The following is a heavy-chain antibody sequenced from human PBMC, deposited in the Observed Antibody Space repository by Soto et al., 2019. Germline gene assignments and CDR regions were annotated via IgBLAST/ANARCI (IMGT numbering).Heavy chain of an antibody. Sequence: SETLSLTCAVHGGSFSGYYWSWIRQPPGKGLEWIGEINHSGSTNYNPSLKSRVTISVDTSKNYFSLNLSSVTAADTAVFYCAKTTYYYGSGSYYRWFAPWGHGTLVTVSS. CDR2: INHSGST. CDR1: GGSFSGYY. J-gene: IGHJ5*02. V-gene: IGHV4-34*01. D-gene: IGHD3-10*01. CDR3: AKTTYYYGSGSYYRWFAP.